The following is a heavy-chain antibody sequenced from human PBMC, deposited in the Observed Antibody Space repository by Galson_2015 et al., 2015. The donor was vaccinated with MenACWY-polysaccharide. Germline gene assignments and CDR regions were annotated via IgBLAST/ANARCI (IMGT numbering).Heavy chain of an antibody. D-gene: IGHD1-1*01. CDR3: ARADRNDGGRALDI. CDR2: RWYDESDE. J-gene: IGHJ3*02. Sequence: SLRLSCAASGFTFSNYGMHWVRQAPGKGLEWMAVRWYDESDEYYADSVKGRFTISRDNSKNALYLQMNSLRAEDTAVYYCARADRNDGGRALDIWGQGTMVTVSS. V-gene: IGHV3-33*01. CDR1: GFTFSNYG.